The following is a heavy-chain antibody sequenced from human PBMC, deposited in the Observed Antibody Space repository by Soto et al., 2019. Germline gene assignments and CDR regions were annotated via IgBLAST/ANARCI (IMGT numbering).Heavy chain of an antibody. CDR2: ISGSGGNT. CDR3: AKDPRRVVAGTYYSGY. J-gene: IGHJ4*02. Sequence: LRLSCAASGFTFSSYAMSWVRQAPGKGLEWVSAISGSGGNTYYADSVKGRFTISRDNSKSTLYLQMNSLRAEDTAVYYCAKDPRRVVAGTYYSGYWGQGTLVTVSS. D-gene: IGHD6-19*01. CDR1: GFTFSSYA. V-gene: IGHV3-23*01.